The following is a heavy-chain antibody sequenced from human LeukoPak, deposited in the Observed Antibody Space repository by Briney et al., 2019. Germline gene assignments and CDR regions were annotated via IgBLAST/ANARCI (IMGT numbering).Heavy chain of an antibody. CDR3: AREAAAGHLDY. Sequence: GGSLRLSCAASGFTFSRYWMHWVRQAPGKGLVWVSRINSDGSSTSYADSVKGRFTISRDNAKNTLYLQMNSLRAEDTAVYYCAREAAAGHLDYWGQGALVTVSS. D-gene: IGHD6-13*01. J-gene: IGHJ4*02. CDR2: INSDGSST. V-gene: IGHV3-74*01. CDR1: GFTFSRYW.